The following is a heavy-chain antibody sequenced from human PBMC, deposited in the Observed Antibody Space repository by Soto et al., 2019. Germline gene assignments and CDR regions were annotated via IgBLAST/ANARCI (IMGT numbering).Heavy chain of an antibody. CDR3: ARGWETVGSTTPFAY. D-gene: IGHD1-26*01. Sequence: QVQLVQSGAEVKKPGSSVKVSCKASGGTFSNYAMSWVRQAPGQGLKWMGGIIPIFGTRNYAQKFQGRVTITADKSTSTAYMEVRNLRSDDTAVYYCARGWETVGSTTPFAYWGQRTLVTVSS. CDR2: IIPIFGTR. CDR1: GGTFSNYA. J-gene: IGHJ4*02. V-gene: IGHV1-69*06.